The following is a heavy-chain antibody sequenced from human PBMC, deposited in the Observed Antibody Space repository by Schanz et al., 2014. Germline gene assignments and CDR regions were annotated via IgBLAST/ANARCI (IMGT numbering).Heavy chain of an antibody. V-gene: IGHV3-33*08. CDR1: GFTFSSYD. CDR2: IWSDGTNE. CDR3: AKGPYYYYYMDV. Sequence: VQLLESGGGWVQPGGSLRLSCTASGFTFSSYDVFWVRQAPGKGLEWVAVIWSDGTNEYYADSVKGRFTISGDSSKYTVYLQMNSLRADDTAVYYCAKGPYYYYYMDVWGNGTTVTVSS. J-gene: IGHJ6*03.